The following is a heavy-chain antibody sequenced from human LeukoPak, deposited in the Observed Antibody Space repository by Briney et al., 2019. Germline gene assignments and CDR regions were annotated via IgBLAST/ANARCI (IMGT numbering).Heavy chain of an antibody. Sequence: HPGGSLRFSCAASGFTFSSHSMNWVRQAPGKGLEWVSYISSSSSTIYYADSVKGRFTISRDNAKNSLYLQMNSLRAEDTAVYYCARGYSYPSYYYYYMDVWGKGTTVTASS. CDR1: GFTFSSHS. CDR2: ISSSSSTI. V-gene: IGHV3-48*04. CDR3: ARGYSYPSYYYYYMDV. D-gene: IGHD5-18*01. J-gene: IGHJ6*03.